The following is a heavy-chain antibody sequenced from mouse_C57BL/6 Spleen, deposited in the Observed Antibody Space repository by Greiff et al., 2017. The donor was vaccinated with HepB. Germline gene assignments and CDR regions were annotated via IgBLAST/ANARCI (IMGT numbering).Heavy chain of an antibody. D-gene: IGHD2-4*01. Sequence: QVQLQQSGPELVKPGASVKISCKASGYAFSSSWMNWVKQRPGKGLEWIGRIYPGAGDTNYNGKFKGKATLTADKSSSTAYMQLSSLTSEDSAVYFCARSLYDYDGPWVAYRGQGTLVTVSA. J-gene: IGHJ3*01. CDR3: ARSLYDYDGPWVAY. CDR1: GYAFSSSW. V-gene: IGHV1-82*01. CDR2: IYPGAGDT.